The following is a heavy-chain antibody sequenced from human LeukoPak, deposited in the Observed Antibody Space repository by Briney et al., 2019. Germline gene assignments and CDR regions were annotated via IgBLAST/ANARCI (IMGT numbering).Heavy chain of an antibody. J-gene: IGHJ4*02. CDR3: ARQANYGGNTFDY. V-gene: IGHV4-59*08. D-gene: IGHD4-23*01. CDR1: GGSISSYY. Sequence: SETLSLTCTVSGGSISSYYWGWIRQPPGKGLEWIGYIYYSGSTNYNPSLKSRVTISADTSKNQFSLKLSSVTAADTAVYYCARQANYGGNTFDYWGQGTLVTVSS. CDR2: IYYSGST.